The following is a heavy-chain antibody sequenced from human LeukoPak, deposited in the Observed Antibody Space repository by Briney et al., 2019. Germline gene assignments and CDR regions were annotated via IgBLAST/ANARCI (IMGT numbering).Heavy chain of an antibody. CDR1: GFTFSSYW. CDR2: IKQDGSEK. Sequence: GGSLRLSCAASGFTFSSYWMSWVRQAPGKGLEWVANIKQDGSEKYYVDSVKGRFTISRDNAKNSLYLQVNSLRAEDTAVYYCARTLSYCSSTSCYSYYYYYMDVWGKGTTVTVSS. J-gene: IGHJ6*03. V-gene: IGHV3-7*01. CDR3: ARTLSYCSSTSCYSYYYYYMDV. D-gene: IGHD2-2*02.